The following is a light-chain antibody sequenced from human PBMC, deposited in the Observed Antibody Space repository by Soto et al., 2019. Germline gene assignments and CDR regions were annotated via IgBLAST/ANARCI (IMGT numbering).Light chain of an antibody. CDR2: DDS. V-gene: IGLV1-40*01. J-gene: IGLJ2*01. Sequence: QSVLTQPPSVSGAPGQRVTISCTGSSSNIGAGYDVHWYQHLPERAPKLLIYDDSNRPSGVPDRFSGSKSGTSASLAITGLQAEDEADYYCQSSDSSLTGSVFGGGTQLTVL. CDR1: SSNIGAGYD. CDR3: QSSDSSLTGSV.